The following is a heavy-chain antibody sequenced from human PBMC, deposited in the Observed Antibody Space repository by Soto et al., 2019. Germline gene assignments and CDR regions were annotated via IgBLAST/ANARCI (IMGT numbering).Heavy chain of an antibody. D-gene: IGHD2-8*02. Sequence: PSETLSLTCTVSGGSIISYYWSWIRQPPGKGLEWIGYIYYSGSTNYNPSLKSRVTISVDTSKNQFSLKLSSVTAADTAVYYCARADLSWWLVDYWGQGTLVTVSS. CDR2: IYYSGST. CDR3: ARADLSWWLVDY. CDR1: GGSIISYY. V-gene: IGHV4-59*01. J-gene: IGHJ4*02.